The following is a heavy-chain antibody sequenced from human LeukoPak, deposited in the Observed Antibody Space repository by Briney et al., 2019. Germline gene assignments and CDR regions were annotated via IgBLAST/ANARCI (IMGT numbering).Heavy chain of an antibody. CDR3: ARDARITMMGFYYYYYYMDV. Sequence: GGSLRLSCAASGFTFDDYGMSWVRQAPGKGLEWVANIKQDGSEKYYVDSVKGRFTISRDNAKNSLYLQMNSLRAEDTAVYYCARDARITMMGFYYYYYYMDVWGKGTTVTISS. D-gene: IGHD3-22*01. CDR2: IKQDGSEK. V-gene: IGHV3-7*01. J-gene: IGHJ6*03. CDR1: GFTFDDYG.